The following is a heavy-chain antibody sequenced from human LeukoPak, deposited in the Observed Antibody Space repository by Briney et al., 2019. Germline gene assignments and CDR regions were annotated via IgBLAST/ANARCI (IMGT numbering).Heavy chain of an antibody. D-gene: IGHD6-19*01. V-gene: IGHV3-49*03. CDR1: GFTFGDYA. J-gene: IGHJ4*02. CDR3: TRDRRWYSEQWLVPASDY. CDR2: IRSKAYGGTT. Sequence: GGSLRLSCTASGFTFGDYAMSWFRQAPGKGLEWVRFIRSKAYGGTTEYAASVKGRFTISRDDSKSIAYLQMNSLKTEDTAVYYCTRDRRWYSEQWLVPASDYWGQGTLVTVSS.